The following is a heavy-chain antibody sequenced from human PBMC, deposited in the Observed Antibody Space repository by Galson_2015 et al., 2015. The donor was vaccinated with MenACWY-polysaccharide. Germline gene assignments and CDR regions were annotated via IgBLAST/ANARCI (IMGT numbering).Heavy chain of an antibody. Sequence: SLRLSCAASGFTFNTYWMHWVRHAPGKGLEWVSRINGDGTSTSYADSVKGRFTISRDNAKNTLYLQMNSLRAEDTAVYYCARVRGEIPGALDYWGQGTLVTVSS. CDR3: ARVRGEIPGALDY. J-gene: IGHJ4*02. CDR2: INGDGTST. D-gene: IGHD2-2*01. V-gene: IGHV3-74*01. CDR1: GFTFNTYW.